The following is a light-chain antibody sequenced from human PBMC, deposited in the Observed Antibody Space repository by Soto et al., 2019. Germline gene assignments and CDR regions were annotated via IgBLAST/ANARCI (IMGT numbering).Light chain of an antibody. CDR3: QQYNSYSRT. CDR2: DAS. V-gene: IGKV1-5*01. CDR1: QSSSSW. Sequence: DIQMTQSPSTLSASVGDRVTITCRASQSSSSWLAWYQQKPGKAPKLLIYDASSLESGVPSRLSGSGSGTEFTLTISSLQPDDFATYYCQQYNSYSRTFGQGTKVEIK. J-gene: IGKJ1*01.